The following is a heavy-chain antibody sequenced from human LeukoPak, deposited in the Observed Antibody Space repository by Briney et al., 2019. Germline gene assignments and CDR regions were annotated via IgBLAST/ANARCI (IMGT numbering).Heavy chain of an antibody. D-gene: IGHD2-15*01. CDR1: GFTFSSYS. CDR2: ISTGSLTI. J-gene: IGHJ4*02. CDR3: ARQVAATDFDF. Sequence: GGSLRLSCAASGFTFSSYSMNWVRQAPGKGLEWVSFISTGSLTIYYADSVKGRFTIFRDDARNSLYLQMNRLRDEDTAVYYCARQVAATDFDFWGQGTLSPSPQ. V-gene: IGHV3-48*02.